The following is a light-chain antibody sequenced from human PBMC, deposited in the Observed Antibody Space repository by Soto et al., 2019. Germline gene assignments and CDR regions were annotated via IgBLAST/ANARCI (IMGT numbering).Light chain of an antibody. CDR2: GAS. CDR3: QQYNDWPPPWT. J-gene: IGKJ1*01. CDR1: QSVGSN. V-gene: IGKV3-15*01. Sequence: EIVMTQSPATLSVSPGERATLSCRASQSVGSNLAWYQQKPGQAPRLLIYGASKRATGIPARFSGSRSGTEFTLTTSSLQSEDFVLYYCQQYNDWPPPWTFGQGTKVEIK.